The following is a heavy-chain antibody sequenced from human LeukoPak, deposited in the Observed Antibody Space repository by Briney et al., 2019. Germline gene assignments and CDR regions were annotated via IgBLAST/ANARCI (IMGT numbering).Heavy chain of an antibody. V-gene: IGHV1-18*01. CDR1: GYTFTNYG. J-gene: IGHJ4*02. CDR3: ARERLTSSWYDY. Sequence: ASVKVSCKASGYTFTNYGISWVRQAPGQGHERMGWISAYNGNTNYVQKLQGRVTMTTDTSTSTVYMELRSLRSDDTAVYYCARERLTSSWYDYWGQGTLVTVSS. CDR2: ISAYNGNT. D-gene: IGHD6-13*01.